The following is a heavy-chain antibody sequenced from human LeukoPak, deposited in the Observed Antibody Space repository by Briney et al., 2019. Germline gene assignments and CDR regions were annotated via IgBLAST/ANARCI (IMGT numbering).Heavy chain of an antibody. CDR1: GYTFTGYH. J-gene: IGHJ4*02. CDR2: INPYSGDT. Sequence: ASVKVSCKASGYTFTGYHIHWVRQAPGQGLERMGRINPYSGDTNFAQKFQGRVTMTRDTSITAAYMDLSSLTPDDTAVYFCARDQGSLTRSWYTGYWGQGTQVTVSS. D-gene: IGHD6-13*01. V-gene: IGHV1-2*06. CDR3: ARDQGSLTRSWYTGY.